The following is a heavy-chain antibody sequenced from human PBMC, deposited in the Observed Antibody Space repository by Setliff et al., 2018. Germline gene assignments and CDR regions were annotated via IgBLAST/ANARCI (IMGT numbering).Heavy chain of an antibody. D-gene: IGHD6-19*01. CDR3: IRDTSGRDAFDI. CDR2: IGGSSNTI. V-gene: IGHV3-48*01. Sequence: PGGSLRLSCVASAFTFSRYSMNWVRQAPGKGLEWISSIGGSSNTIFYADSVKGRSTISRDNAKNSLYLQMNSLRAEDTAVYYCIRDTSGRDAFDIWGQGTMVTVSS. J-gene: IGHJ3*02. CDR1: AFTFSRYS.